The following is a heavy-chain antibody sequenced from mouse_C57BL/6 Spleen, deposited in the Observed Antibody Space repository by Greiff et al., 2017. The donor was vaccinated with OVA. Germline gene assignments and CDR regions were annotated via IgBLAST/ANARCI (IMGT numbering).Heavy chain of an antibody. CDR3: ASPIITTVVPEY. J-gene: IGHJ2*01. V-gene: IGHV1-4*01. D-gene: IGHD1-1*01. CDR1: GYTFTSYT. CDR2: INPSSGYT. Sequence: VQLQQSGAELARPGASVKMSCKASGYTFTSYTMHWVKQRPGQGLEWIGYINPSSGYTKYNQKFKDKATLTADKSSSTAYMQLSSLTSEDSAVYYCASPIITTVVPEYWGQGTTLTVAT.